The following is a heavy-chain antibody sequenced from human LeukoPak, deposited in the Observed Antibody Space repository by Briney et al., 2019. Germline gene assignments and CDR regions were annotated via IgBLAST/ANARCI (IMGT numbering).Heavy chain of an antibody. CDR1: GFTFSSYG. D-gene: IGHD2-15*01. CDR2: IRYDGSNK. J-gene: IGHJ6*02. CDR3: AKSQNPVRIVVVVAATLAMDV. V-gene: IGHV3-30*02. Sequence: PGGSLRLSCAASGFTFSSYGMHWVRQAPGKGLEWVAFIRYDGSNKYYADSVKGRFTISRDNSKNTLYLQMNSLRAEDTAVYYCAKSQNPVRIVVVVAATLAMDVWGQGTTVTVSS.